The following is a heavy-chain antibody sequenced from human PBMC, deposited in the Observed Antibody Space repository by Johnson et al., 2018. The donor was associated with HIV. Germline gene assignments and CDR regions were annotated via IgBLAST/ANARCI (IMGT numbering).Heavy chain of an antibody. CDR1: GFTFSNYD. J-gene: IGHJ3*02. V-gene: IGHV3-13*01. D-gene: IGHD3-3*01. CDR2: IGTAGDT. Sequence: VQLVESGGGVVQPGRSLRLSCAASGFTFSNYDMHWVRQGSGKGLEWVSGIGTAGDTYYPGSVKGRFTISRENAKNSLYLQMNSLRAGDTAVYYCAKDLTYYKFWSGYWGDAFDIWGQGTMVTVSS. CDR3: AKDLTYYKFWSGYWGDAFDI.